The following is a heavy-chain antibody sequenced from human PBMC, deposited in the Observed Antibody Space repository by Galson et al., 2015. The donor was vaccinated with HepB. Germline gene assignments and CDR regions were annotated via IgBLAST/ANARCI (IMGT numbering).Heavy chain of an antibody. D-gene: IGHD4-17*01. V-gene: IGHV3-30*18. J-gene: IGHJ6*02. CDR3: AKDKTTVKDYYYYGMDV. Sequence: SLRLSCAASGFTFSSYGMHWVRQAPGKGLEWVAVISYDGSNKYYADSVKGRFTISRDNSKNTLYLQMNSLRAEDTALYYCAKDKTTVKDYYYYGMDVWGQGTTVTVSS. CDR1: GFTFSSYG. CDR2: ISYDGSNK.